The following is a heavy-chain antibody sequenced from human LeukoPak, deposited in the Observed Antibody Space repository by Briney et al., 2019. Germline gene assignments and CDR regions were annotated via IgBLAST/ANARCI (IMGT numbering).Heavy chain of an antibody. CDR2: IYYTGTT. CDR1: GGSISSYY. V-gene: IGHV4-59*08. D-gene: IGHD3-3*01. CDR3: ARVKYYAFWSGPSNYYYYMDV. Sequence: SETLSLTCTVSGGSISSYYWSWIRQPPGKGLEWIGYIYYTGTTNYNPSLKSRVTISVDTSKNQFSLKLSSVTAADTAVYYCARVKYYAFWSGPSNYYYYMDVWGKGTTVTVSS. J-gene: IGHJ6*03.